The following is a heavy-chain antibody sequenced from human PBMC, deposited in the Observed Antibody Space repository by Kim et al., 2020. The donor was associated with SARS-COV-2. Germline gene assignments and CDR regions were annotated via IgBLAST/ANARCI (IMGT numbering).Heavy chain of an antibody. J-gene: IGHJ6*02. CDR2: IYTSGST. CDR3: ASVSSYYDSSGSDMDV. Sequence: SETLSLTCTVSGGSISSGSYYWSWIRQPAGKGLEWIGRIYTSGSTNYNPSLKSRVTISVDTSKNQFSLKLSSVTAADTAVYYCASVSSYYDSSGSDMDVWGQGTTVTVSS. CDR1: GGSISSGSYY. D-gene: IGHD3-22*01. V-gene: IGHV4-61*02.